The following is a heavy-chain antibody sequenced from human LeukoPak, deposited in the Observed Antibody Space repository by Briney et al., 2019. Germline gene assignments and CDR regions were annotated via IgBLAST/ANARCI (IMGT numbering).Heavy chain of an antibody. CDR2: ISSSSSTI. V-gene: IGHV3-48*01. Sequence: VELGGSLRLSCVASGFTFSSYSMNWVRQAPGKGPEGVSYISSSSSTIYYADSVKGRFTISRDNAKNSLYLQMNSLRAEDTAVYYCARELRFLEWFGYWGQGTLVTVSS. CDR3: ARELRFLEWFGY. CDR1: GFTFSSYS. J-gene: IGHJ4*02. D-gene: IGHD3-3*01.